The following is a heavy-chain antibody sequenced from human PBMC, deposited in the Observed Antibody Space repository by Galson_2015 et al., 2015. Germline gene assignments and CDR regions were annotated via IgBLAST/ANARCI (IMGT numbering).Heavy chain of an antibody. D-gene: IGHD3-22*01. CDR1: GGSISSGGYY. CDR2: IYYSGST. V-gene: IGHV4-31*03. J-gene: IGHJ5*01. CDR3: ASAYYDSSGRGSADWFDS. Sequence: TLSLTCTVSGGSISSGGYYWSWIRQHPGKGLEWIGYIYYSGSTYYNSSLKSRVSISVDTSKNQFSLKLSSVTAADTAVYYCASAYYDSSGRGSADWFDSWGQGTLVTVSS.